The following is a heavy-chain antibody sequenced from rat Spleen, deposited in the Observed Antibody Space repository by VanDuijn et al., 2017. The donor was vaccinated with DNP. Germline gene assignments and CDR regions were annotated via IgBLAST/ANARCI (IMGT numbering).Heavy chain of an antibody. CDR1: GFTFSSYW. V-gene: IGHV5-58*01. CDR2: INPDGGST. CDR3: TKILDY. J-gene: IGHJ2*01. Sequence: EVQLVETGGGLVQSGRSLKLSCIASGFTFSSYWMFWVRQAPGEGLEWIASINPDGGSTYYPDSVRGRFTISRDNAENTVYLQMSSLRSEDTATYYCTKILDYWGQGVMVTVSS.